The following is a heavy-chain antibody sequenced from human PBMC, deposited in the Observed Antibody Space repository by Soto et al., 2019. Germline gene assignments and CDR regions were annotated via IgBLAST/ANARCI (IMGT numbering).Heavy chain of an antibody. V-gene: IGHV3-13*04. CDR2: IGTGGDT. CDR1: GFTFSSYD. CDR3: AREIQTPAGIFHWFYGLDV. D-gene: IGHD3-9*01. J-gene: IGHJ6*02. Sequence: EVQLVESGGDLVQPGGSLRLSCAASGFTFSSYDMHWVRQTTGKGLEWVSAIGTGGDTYYSDSVKGRFTISRENSENSLYLQMHSLRAGDSAVYYCAREIQTPAGIFHWFYGLDVWGQGITVAVSS.